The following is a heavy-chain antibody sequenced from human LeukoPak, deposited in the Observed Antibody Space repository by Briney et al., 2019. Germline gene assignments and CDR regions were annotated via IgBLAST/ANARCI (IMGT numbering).Heavy chain of an antibody. J-gene: IGHJ6*03. CDR1: GGSISSSSYY. CDR2: IYTSGST. Sequence: PSETLSLTCTVSGGSISSSSYYWGWIRQPPGKGLEWIGRIYTSGSTNYNPSLKSRVTISVDTSKNQFSLKLSSVTAADTAVYYCARWIYSNYYYYYMDVWGKGTTVTVSS. D-gene: IGHD4-11*01. V-gene: IGHV4-61*02. CDR3: ARWIYSNYYYYYMDV.